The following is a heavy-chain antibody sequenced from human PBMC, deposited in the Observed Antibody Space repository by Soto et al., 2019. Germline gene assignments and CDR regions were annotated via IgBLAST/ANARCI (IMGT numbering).Heavy chain of an antibody. CDR2: ISPSNDNS. CDR3: SREGGNTGTSDY. Sequence: QVQMVQSGAEVKKPGTSVKVSCKASGYAFINYAVTWVRQAPGEGLEWMGWISPSNDNSYSAQKFQGRVTMSKETSSKPALIGLRRLASDEPGVFYCSREGGNTGTSDYWGQGTLVTVSS. D-gene: IGHD1-7*01. CDR1: GYAFINYA. J-gene: IGHJ4*02. V-gene: IGHV1-18*01.